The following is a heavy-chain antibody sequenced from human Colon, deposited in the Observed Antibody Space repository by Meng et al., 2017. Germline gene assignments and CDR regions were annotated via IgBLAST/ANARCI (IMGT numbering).Heavy chain of an antibody. J-gene: IGHJ4*02. CDR3: GRSPPYYYGSGSHYKSYFDY. CDR1: GGSISSSSYY. D-gene: IGHD3-10*01. Sequence: SETLSLTCTVSGGSISSSSYYWGWVRQPPEKGLEWLGNLYYGGITYYSPSLKSRVTMSRDTSKNQFSLNLNSVTAADTAVYFCGRSPPYYYGSGSHYKSYFDYWGQGRLVTVSS. CDR2: LYYGGIT. V-gene: IGHV4-39*07.